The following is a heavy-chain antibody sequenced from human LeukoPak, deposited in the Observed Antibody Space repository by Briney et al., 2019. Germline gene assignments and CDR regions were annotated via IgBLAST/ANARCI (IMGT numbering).Heavy chain of an antibody. CDR3: ASLYDYGGDSDFDY. V-gene: IGHV3-53*01. CDR2: IYSGGST. J-gene: IGHJ4*02. CDR1: GFTVSSNY. D-gene: IGHD4-23*01. Sequence: GGSLRLSCAASGFTVSSNYMSWVRQAPGKGLEWVSVIYSGGSTYYADSVKGRFTISRDNSKNTLYLQMNSLRAEDAAVYYCASLYDYGGDSDFDYWGQGTLVTVSS.